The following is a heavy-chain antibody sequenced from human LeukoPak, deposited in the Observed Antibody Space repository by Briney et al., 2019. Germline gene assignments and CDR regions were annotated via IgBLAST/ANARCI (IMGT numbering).Heavy chain of an antibody. Sequence: GTSVKVSCKASGFTFTSSAVQCVRQARGQRLEWIGWIVVGSGNTNYAQKFQERVTITRDMSTSTAYMELSSLRSEDTAVYYCAAHRSSTSWPPQFDYWGQGTLVTVSS. CDR2: IVVGSGNT. V-gene: IGHV1-58*01. CDR3: AAHRSSTSWPPQFDY. D-gene: IGHD2-2*01. J-gene: IGHJ4*02. CDR1: GFTFTSSA.